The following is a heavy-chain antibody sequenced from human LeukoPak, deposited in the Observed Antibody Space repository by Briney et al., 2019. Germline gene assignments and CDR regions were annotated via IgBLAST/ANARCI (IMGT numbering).Heavy chain of an antibody. CDR1: GYTFTGYY. D-gene: IGHD3-10*01. CDR3: ARDRVTMVRGVITLLDY. CDR2: INPNSGGT. V-gene: IGHV1-2*06. Sequence: ASVKVSCKASGYTFTGYYMHWVRQAPGQGLEWMGRINPNSGGTNYAQKFQGRVTMTRDTSIRTAYMELSRLRSDHTAVYYCARDRVTMVRGVITLLDYWGQGTLVTVSS. J-gene: IGHJ4*02.